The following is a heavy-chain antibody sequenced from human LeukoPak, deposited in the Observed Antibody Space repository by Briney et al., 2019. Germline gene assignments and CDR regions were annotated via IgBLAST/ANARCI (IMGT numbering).Heavy chain of an antibody. J-gene: IGHJ3*02. V-gene: IGHV4-34*01. Sequence: PSETLSLTCAVYGGSFSGYYWSWIRQPPGKGLEWIGSIYYSGSTYYNPSLKSRVTISVDTSKNQFSLKLSSVTAADTAVYYCARHRQSGYYGPNDAFDIWGQGTMVTVSS. D-gene: IGHD3-22*01. CDR2: IYYSGST. CDR3: ARHRQSGYYGPNDAFDI. CDR1: GGSFSGYY.